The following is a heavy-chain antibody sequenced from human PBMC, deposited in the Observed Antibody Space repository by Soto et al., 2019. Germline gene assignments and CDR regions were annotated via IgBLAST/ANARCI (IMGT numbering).Heavy chain of an antibody. D-gene: IGHD3-3*01. Sequence: SETLSLTCAVSGGSISSSNWWSWARQPPGKGLEWIGEIYHSGSTNYNPSLKSRVTISVDKSKSQFSLKLSSVTAADTAVYYCARFRFLEWLSDRHYYYGMDVWGQGTTVT. CDR1: GGSISSSNW. CDR3: ARFRFLEWLSDRHYYYGMDV. CDR2: IYHSGST. J-gene: IGHJ6*02. V-gene: IGHV4-4*02.